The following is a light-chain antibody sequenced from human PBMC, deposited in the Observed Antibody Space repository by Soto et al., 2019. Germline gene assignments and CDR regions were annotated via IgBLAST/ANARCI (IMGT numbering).Light chain of an antibody. CDR2: STN. J-gene: IGLJ3*02. Sequence: QTVMTQEPSLSVSPGGTVTLTCGLSSGSVSTNHHPNWYQQTPGQPPRTLIYSTNSRSSGVPDRLSGSILGNKAALTITGALADDESDYYCLLYIGSGIWVFGGGTKLTVL. CDR3: LLYIGSGIWV. V-gene: IGLV8-61*01. CDR1: SGSVSTNHH.